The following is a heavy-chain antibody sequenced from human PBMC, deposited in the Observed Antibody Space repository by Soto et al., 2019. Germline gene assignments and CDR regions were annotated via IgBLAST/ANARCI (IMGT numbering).Heavy chain of an antibody. V-gene: IGHV1-2*02. CDR1: GYTITGDY. D-gene: IGHD3-9*01. Sequence: VKVSCKASGYTITGDYGHGGRKAPGQGRVWMGWINPNSGGTNYAQKFQGRVTMTRDTSISTAYMELSRLRSDDTAVYYCARDLYYDILTGYPHDAFDIWVQGTMVTVSS. J-gene: IGHJ3*02. CDR3: ARDLYYDILTGYPHDAFDI. CDR2: INPNSGGT.